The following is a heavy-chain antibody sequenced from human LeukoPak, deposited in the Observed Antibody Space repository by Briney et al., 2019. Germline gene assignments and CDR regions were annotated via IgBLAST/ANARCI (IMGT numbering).Heavy chain of an antibody. CDR1: GFTFSSYA. CDR3: AKYPARLGFSYYFDY. D-gene: IGHD3-9*01. Sequence: SGGSLRLSCAASGFTFSSYAMSWVRQAPGKGLEWVSAISGSGGSTYYADSVKGRFTISRDNSKNTLYLQMNSLRAEDTAVYYCAKYPARLGFSYYFDYWGQGTLVTVSS. CDR2: ISGSGGST. J-gene: IGHJ4*02. V-gene: IGHV3-23*01.